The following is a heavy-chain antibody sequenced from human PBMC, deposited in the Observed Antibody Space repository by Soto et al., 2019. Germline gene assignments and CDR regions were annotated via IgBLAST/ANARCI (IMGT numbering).Heavy chain of an antibody. CDR2: ISPYNGHT. CDR3: ARDHPFIVATMSIDF. D-gene: IGHD5-12*01. J-gene: IGHJ4*02. CDR1: GYTFINHG. V-gene: IGHV1-18*01. Sequence: QVQVAQSGGEVKKLGASLKVSCKSSGYTFINHGISWVRQAPGQGLAWMGWISPYNGHTNSAQKFQDRMSMTTDTSTATAYMELRSLRTDDTAVYYCARDHPFIVATMSIDFWGQGTLVSVSS.